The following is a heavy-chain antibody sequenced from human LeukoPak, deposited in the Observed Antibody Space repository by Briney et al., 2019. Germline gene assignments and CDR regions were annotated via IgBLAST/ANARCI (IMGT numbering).Heavy chain of an antibody. CDR1: GYTFTSYY. CDR2: INPSGCST. CDR3: ARDLGIVGATFGNDY. Sequence: ASVKVSCKASGYTFTSYYMHWVRQAPGQELEWMGIINPSGCSTSYAQKFQGRVTMTRDTSTSTVYMERSSLRSEDTAVYYCARDLGIVGATFGNDYWGQGTLVTVSS. J-gene: IGHJ4*02. V-gene: IGHV1-46*01. D-gene: IGHD1-26*01.